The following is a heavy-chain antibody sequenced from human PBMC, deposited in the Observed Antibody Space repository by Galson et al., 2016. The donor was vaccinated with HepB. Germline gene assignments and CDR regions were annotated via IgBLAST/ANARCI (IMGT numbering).Heavy chain of an antibody. CDR3: AHRRRGARVGGATGYYIMDV. CDR1: GFSLNTYAVG. Sequence: PALVKPTQTLTLTCTFSGFSLNTYAVGVGWMRQPPGKAPEWLALIYWDDDKGYSPSLQSRLSITKDTSKNQVVLTLTNMDPVDTATYYCAHRRRGARVGGATGYYIMDVWGQGTAVTVAS. V-gene: IGHV2-5*02. J-gene: IGHJ6*02. CDR2: IYWDDDK. D-gene: IGHD3-10*01.